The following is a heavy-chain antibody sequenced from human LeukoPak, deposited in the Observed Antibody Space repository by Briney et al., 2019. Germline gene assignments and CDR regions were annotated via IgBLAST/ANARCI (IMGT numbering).Heavy chain of an antibody. D-gene: IGHD6-6*01. CDR2: ISGSGGST. CDR3: ARVIAARPGTNWFDP. CDR1: GFTFISYA. V-gene: IGHV3-23*01. J-gene: IGHJ5*02. Sequence: PGGSLRLSCAASGFTFISYAMSWVGQAPGKWLDWVSVISGSGGSTYYADSVKGRFTISRDNSKNTLYLQMNSLRAEDTAVYYCARVIAARPGTNWFDPWGQGTLVTVSS.